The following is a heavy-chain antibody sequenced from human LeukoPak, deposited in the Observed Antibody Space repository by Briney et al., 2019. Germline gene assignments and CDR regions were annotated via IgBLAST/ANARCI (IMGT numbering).Heavy chain of an antibody. D-gene: IGHD6-19*01. J-gene: IGHJ4*02. CDR3: AKESTLQYIAVAGRLYDY. CDR2: ISGSGGST. Sequence: GGSLRLSCVASGFXFSSYAISWVRQAPGKGLEWFSAISGSGGSTYYADSVKGRFTISRDNSKNTLYLQMNSLRAEDTAVYYCAKESTLQYIAVAGRLYDYWGQGTLVTVSS. V-gene: IGHV3-23*01. CDR1: GFXFSSYA.